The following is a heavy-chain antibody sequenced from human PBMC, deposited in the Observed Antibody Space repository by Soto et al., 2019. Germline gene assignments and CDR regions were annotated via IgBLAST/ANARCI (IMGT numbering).Heavy chain of an antibody. CDR1: GYTFTGYY. CDR3: ARRGSSSWYDGGWFDP. J-gene: IGHJ5*02. D-gene: IGHD6-13*01. CDR2: INPNSGGT. Sequence: ASVKVSCKASGYTFTGYYMHWVRQAPGQGLEWMGWINPNSGGTNYAQKFQGRVTMTRDTSISTAYMGLSRLRSDDTAVYYCARRGSSSWYDGGWFDPWGHGTLVTVSS. V-gene: IGHV1-2*02.